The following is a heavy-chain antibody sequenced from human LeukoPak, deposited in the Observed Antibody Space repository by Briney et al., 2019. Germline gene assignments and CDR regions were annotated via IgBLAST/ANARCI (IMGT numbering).Heavy chain of an antibody. CDR3: ARSAPTVRGVIESIYMDV. Sequence: GGSLRLSCAASGFTFSTYSMNWVRQAPGKGLEWVSYISVTTRTIHYTDSVKGRFTISRDNAKNSLYLQMNSLRAEDTAVYYCARSAPTVRGVIESIYMDVWGKGTTVTVSS. CDR1: GFTFSTYS. J-gene: IGHJ6*03. CDR2: ISVTTRTI. D-gene: IGHD3-10*01. V-gene: IGHV3-48*01.